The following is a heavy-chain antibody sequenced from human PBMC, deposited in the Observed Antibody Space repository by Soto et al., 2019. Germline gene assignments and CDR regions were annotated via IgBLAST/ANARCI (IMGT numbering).Heavy chain of an antibody. CDR1: GFPFSSYW. J-gene: IGHJ4*02. CDR2: INSDGSSP. D-gene: IGHD2-15*01. Sequence: EVQLVESGGGLVQPGGSLRLSCAASGFPFSSYWMHWVRQAPGKGLVWVSRINSDGSSPGYADSVKGRFTISRDNAKNTLYLQMNSLRAEDPAVYYCARERRCSGGSCYSFDYWGQGTLVTVSS. CDR3: ARERRCSGGSCYSFDY. V-gene: IGHV3-74*01.